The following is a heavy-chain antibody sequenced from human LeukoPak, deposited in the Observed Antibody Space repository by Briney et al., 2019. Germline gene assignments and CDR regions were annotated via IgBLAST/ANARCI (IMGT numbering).Heavy chain of an antibody. D-gene: IGHD2-15*01. J-gene: IGHJ4*02. Sequence: GGSLRLSCAASGFTVSSSYMYWVRQAPGKGLEWVSSFYRGEITYYAESVRGRFTISRDISKNTLYLLMNSLIPEDTAVYYCAREVVSIPSYFESWGQGTRVTVSS. CDR2: FYRGEIT. V-gene: IGHV3-53*01. CDR3: AREVVSIPSYFES. CDR1: GFTVSSSY.